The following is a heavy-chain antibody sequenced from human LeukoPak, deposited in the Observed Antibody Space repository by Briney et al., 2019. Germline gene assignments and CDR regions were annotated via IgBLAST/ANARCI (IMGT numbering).Heavy chain of an antibody. Sequence: PSETLSLTCTVSGGSISSYYWGWIRQPPGKGLEWIGSIYYSGSTYYNPSLKSRVTISVDTSKNQFSLKLSSVTAADTAVYYCASLTYYYDSSHAPDYWGQGTLVTVSS. CDR2: IYYSGST. CDR1: GGSISSYY. J-gene: IGHJ4*02. V-gene: IGHV4-39*01. D-gene: IGHD3-22*01. CDR3: ASLTYYYDSSHAPDY.